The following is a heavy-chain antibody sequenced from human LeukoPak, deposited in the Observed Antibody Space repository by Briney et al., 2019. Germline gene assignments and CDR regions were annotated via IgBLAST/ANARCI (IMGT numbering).Heavy chain of an antibody. V-gene: IGHV3-49*03. CDR2: IRSKAYGGTT. CDR1: GITFSSYG. CDR3: TRDRTPYY. Sequence: PGGSLRLSCAASGITFSSYGMSWFRQAPGKGLEWVGFIRSKAYGGTTEYAASVKGRFTISRDDSKSIAYLQMNSLKTEDTAVYYCTRDRTPYYWGQGTLVTVSS. J-gene: IGHJ4*02.